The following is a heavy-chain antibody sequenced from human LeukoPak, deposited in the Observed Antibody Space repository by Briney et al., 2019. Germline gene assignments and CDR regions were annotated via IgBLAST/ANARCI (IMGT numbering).Heavy chain of an antibody. V-gene: IGHV4-61*02. CDR3: AREEWELRGDNWFDP. CDR2: IYTSGST. Sequence: SQTLSLTCTVSGGSISSGSYYWSWIRQPAGKGLEWIGRIYTSGSTNYNPSLKSRVTISVDTSKNQFSLKLSSVTAADTAVYYCAREEWELRGDNWFDPWGQGTLVTVSS. J-gene: IGHJ5*02. D-gene: IGHD1-26*01. CDR1: GGSISSGSYY.